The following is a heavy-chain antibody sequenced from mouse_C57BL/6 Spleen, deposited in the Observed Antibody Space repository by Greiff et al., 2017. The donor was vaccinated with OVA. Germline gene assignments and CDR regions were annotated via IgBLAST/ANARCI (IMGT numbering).Heavy chain of an antibody. D-gene: IGHD1-1*01. CDR2: IYPGSGNT. Sequence: VQLQQSGAELVRPGASVKLSCKASGYTFTDYYINWVKQRPGQGLEWIARIYPGSGNTYYNEKFKGKATLTAEKSSSTAYMQLSSLTSEDSAVYFCARQGGSSYGYFDVWGTGTTVTVSS. CDR1: GYTFTDYY. V-gene: IGHV1-76*01. CDR3: ARQGGSSYGYFDV. J-gene: IGHJ1*03.